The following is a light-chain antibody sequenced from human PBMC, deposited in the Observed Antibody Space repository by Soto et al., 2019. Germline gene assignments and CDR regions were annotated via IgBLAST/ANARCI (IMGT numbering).Light chain of an antibody. J-gene: IGKJ5*01. V-gene: IGKV3-20*01. CDR3: QQYGGSPIT. Sequence: FTQTPATLSSSPGGRAPLSCRASQIVSRRLAWYQQRPGQSPRLLISGASMRASGVPVRFIGSGSGTDFTLTITRLEPEDFAVYYCQQYGGSPITFGLGARMEF. CDR1: QIVSRR. CDR2: GAS.